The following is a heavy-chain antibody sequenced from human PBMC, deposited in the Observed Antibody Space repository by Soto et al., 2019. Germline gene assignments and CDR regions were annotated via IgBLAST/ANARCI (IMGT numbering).Heavy chain of an antibody. D-gene: IGHD6-6*01. CDR1: GGSISSYY. J-gene: IGHJ4*02. CDR3: ARDRAARQYYFDY. V-gene: IGHV4-59*01. CDR2: IYYSGST. Sequence: QVQLQESGPGLVKPSETLSLTCTVSGGSISSYYWSWIRQPPGKGLEWIGYIYYSGSTHYNPSLKSRVTISVDTSKNQFSLKLSSVTAADTAVYYCARDRAARQYYFDYWGQGTLVTVSS.